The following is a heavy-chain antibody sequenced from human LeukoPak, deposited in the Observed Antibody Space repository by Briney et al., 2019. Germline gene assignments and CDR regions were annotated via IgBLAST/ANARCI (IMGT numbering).Heavy chain of an antibody. D-gene: IGHD3-22*01. V-gene: IGHV4-4*07. CDR3: ARGRAYDSSGYYGYYFDY. Sequence: SETLSLTCTVSGGSISSYYCSWIRQPAGKGLEWIGRIYTSGSTNYNPSLKSRATMSVDTSKNQFSLKLSSVTAADTAVYYCARGRAYDSSGYYGYYFDYWGQGTLVTVSS. CDR1: GGSISSYY. J-gene: IGHJ4*02. CDR2: IYTSGST.